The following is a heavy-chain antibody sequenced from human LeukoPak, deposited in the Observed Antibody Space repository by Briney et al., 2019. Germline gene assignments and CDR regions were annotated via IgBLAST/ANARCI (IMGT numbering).Heavy chain of an antibody. D-gene: IGHD2-15*01. V-gene: IGHV3-23*01. CDR3: ATGIVVVVAATTAFDY. J-gene: IGHJ4*02. CDR1: GFTFSSYA. CDR2: ISGSGGST. Sequence: PGGSLRLSCAASGFTFSSYAMSWVRQAPGKGLEWVSAISGSGGSTYYADSVKGRFTISRDNSKNTLYLQMNSLRAEDTAVYYCATGIVVVVAATTAFDYWGQGTLVTVSS.